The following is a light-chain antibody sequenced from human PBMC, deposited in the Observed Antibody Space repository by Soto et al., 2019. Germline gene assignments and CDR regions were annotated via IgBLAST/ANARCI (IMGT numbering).Light chain of an antibody. J-gene: IGKJ4*01. CDR3: QQYNSYSLT. V-gene: IGKV1-5*01. Sequence: DIQMTQSPSTLSASVGDRVTITCRASQSISSWLAWYQQKPGKAPKLLIYDASSLESGVPSRFSGSRSGTEFTLTISSLQPDDFATYYCQQYNSYSLTFGGGTQVEIK. CDR1: QSISSW. CDR2: DAS.